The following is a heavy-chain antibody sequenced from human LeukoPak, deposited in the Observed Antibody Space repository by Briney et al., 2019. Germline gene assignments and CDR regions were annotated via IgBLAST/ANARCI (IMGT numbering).Heavy chain of an antibody. J-gene: IGHJ4*02. CDR3: AKSGNNGGKRRGNDY. CDR1: GFTFSSCD. V-gene: IGHV3-23*01. D-gene: IGHD4-23*01. Sequence: GGSLRLSCAASGFTFSSCDMSWVRQAPGKGLEWVSGISATGGITYYADSVKGRFTISRDNSKNTLYVQMNSLRADDTAVYSCAKSGNNGGKRRGNDYWGQGTLVTVSS. CDR2: ISATGGIT.